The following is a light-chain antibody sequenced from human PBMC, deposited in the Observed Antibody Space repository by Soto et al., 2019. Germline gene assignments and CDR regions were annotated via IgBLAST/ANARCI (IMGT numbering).Light chain of an antibody. CDR1: SSNIGNNY. CDR2: DNN. Sequence: QSDLTQPPSVSAAPRQKVTISCSGSSSNIGNNYVSWYHQLPGTAPKLLIYDNNKRPSDIPDRFSGSKSGTSATLDITGLQTGCEGDYYWGACDSSRSAVLIGGGTKVTVL. CDR3: GACDSSRSAVL. V-gene: IGLV1-51*01. J-gene: IGLJ2*01.